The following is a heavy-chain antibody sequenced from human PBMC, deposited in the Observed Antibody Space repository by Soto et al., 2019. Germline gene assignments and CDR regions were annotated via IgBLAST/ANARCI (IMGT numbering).Heavy chain of an antibody. J-gene: IGHJ6*02. CDR3: ARDQASSGWAYYYYGMDV. V-gene: IGHV3-30-3*01. CDR1: GFTFSSYA. CDR2: ISYDGSNK. D-gene: IGHD6-19*01. Sequence: GGSLRLSCAASGFTFSSYAMHWVRQAPGKGLEWVAVISYDGSNKYYADSVKGRFTISRDNSKNTLYLQMNSLRAEDTAVYYCARDQASSGWAYYYYGMDVWGQGTTVTVSS.